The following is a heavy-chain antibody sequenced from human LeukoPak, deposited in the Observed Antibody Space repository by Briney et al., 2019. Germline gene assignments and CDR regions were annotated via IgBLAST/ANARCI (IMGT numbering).Heavy chain of an antibody. V-gene: IGHV3-30*03. CDR2: ITYDGYYK. CDR3: ARDLSPVVRASPMGY. D-gene: IGHD3-10*01. J-gene: IGHJ4*02. CDR1: GFTFSTYG. Sequence: AGTSLRRACAASGFTFSTYGMHWVRQAPGKGLEWVALITYDGYYKYYSDSVKGRFTISSDTSKNTLSLQMNSLRAEDTAVYYCARDLSPVVRASPMGYWGQGTLVTVSS.